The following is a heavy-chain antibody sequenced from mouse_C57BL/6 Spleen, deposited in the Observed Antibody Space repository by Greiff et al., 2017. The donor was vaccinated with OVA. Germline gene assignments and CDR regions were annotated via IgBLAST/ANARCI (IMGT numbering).Heavy chain of an antibody. J-gene: IGHJ1*03. CDR2: IDPKSGGT. V-gene: IGHV1-72*01. CDR1: GYTFTSYW. D-gene: IGHD1-1*02. Sequence: VQLQQPGAELVKPGASVKLSCKASGYTFTSYWMHWVKQRPGRGLEWIGRIDPKSGGTKYTEKFKSKATLTVDKPSSTAYMQLSSLTSEDSAVYYCARTIEYRGYFDVWGTGTTVTVSS. CDR3: ARTIEYRGYFDV.